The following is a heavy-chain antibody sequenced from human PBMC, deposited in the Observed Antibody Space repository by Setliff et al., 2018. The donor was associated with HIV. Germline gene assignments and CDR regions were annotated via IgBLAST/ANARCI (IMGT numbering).Heavy chain of an antibody. CDR2: ISYNGSNK. CDR3: ARSVIGYYYYGMDV. CDR1: GFTSSSYA. V-gene: IGHV3-30*01. D-gene: IGHD3-10*01. J-gene: IGHJ6*02. Sequence: GGSLRLSCAASGFTSSSYAMHWVRQAPGKGLEWVAVISYNGSNKYYADSVKGRFTISRDNSKNTLYLQMNSLKAEGTAVYYCARSVIGYYYYGMDVWGQGTLVTAP.